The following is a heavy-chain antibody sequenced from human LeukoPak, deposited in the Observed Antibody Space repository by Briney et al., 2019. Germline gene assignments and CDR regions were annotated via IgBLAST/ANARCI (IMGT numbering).Heavy chain of an antibody. CDR2: IIPIFGTA. D-gene: IGHD1-26*01. CDR1: GGTFSSYA. J-gene: IGHJ1*01. V-gene: IGHV1-69*01. Sequence: SVKVSCKASGGTFSSYAISWVRQAPGQGLEWMGGIIPIFGTANYAQKFQGRVTITADESTSTAYMELSSLRSEDTAVYYCARDPGPSGNYYAGYFQHWGQGTLVTVSS. CDR3: ARDPGPSGNYYAGYFQH.